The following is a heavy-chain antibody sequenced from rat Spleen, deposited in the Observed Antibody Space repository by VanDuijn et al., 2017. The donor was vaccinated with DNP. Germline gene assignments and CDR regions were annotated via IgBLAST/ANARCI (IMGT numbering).Heavy chain of an antibody. V-gene: IGHV5-25*01. Sequence: EGQLLESGGCLVQPGRSLKLSCAASGFTFSNYNMAWVRQAPTKGLEWVAFISTGGSNTYYRDSVRGRYTISRDNAKRTLYLQMDSLGSEDTATYYCTRRTISDYYNGGPFDYWGQGVMVTVSS. CDR2: ISTGGSNT. J-gene: IGHJ2*01. D-gene: IGHD1-1*01. CDR1: GFTFSNYN. CDR3: TRRTISDYYNGGPFDY.